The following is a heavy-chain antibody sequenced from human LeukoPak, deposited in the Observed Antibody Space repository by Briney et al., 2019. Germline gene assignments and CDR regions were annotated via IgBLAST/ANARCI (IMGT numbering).Heavy chain of an antibody. CDR3: ARDGLIVVVPAATLGDFDY. CDR1: GFTFSSYA. CDR2: ISYDGSNK. V-gene: IGHV3-30-3*01. Sequence: GGSLRLSCAASGFTFSSYAMHWVRQAPGKGLEWVAVISYDGSNKYYADSVKGRFTISRDNSKNTLYLQMNSLRAEDTAVYYCARDGLIVVVPAATLGDFDYWGQGTLVTVSS. J-gene: IGHJ4*02. D-gene: IGHD2-2*01.